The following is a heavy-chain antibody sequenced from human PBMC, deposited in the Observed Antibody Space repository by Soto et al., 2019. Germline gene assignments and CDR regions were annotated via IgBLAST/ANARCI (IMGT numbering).Heavy chain of an antibody. CDR2: ISDSGAGT. V-gene: IGHV3-23*01. Sequence: EVHLLESGGGLVQPGESLRLSCGASGFTFSSCVMSWVRQAPGKGLEWVSCISDSGAGTHYADSVKGRFTISRDNSKNTMYLQMNNLRAEDTGVYYCAKGLINGRWYAADWGQGTLVTVSS. D-gene: IGHD6-13*01. CDR1: GFTFSSCV. J-gene: IGHJ4*02. CDR3: AKGLINGRWYAAD.